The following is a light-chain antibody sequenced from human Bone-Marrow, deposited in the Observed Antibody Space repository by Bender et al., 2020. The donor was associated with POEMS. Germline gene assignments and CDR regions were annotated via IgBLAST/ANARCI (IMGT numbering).Light chain of an antibody. CDR1: SSDVGGYNY. V-gene: IGLV2-11*01. CDR3: CSYAGSSTFVV. J-gene: IGLJ2*01. CDR2: DVS. Sequence: QSALTQPRSVSGSPGQSVTISCTGTSSDVGGYNYVSWYQQHPGKAPKLMIYDVSNRPSGVSNRFSGSKSGNTASLTISGLQAEDEADYYCCSYAGSSTFVVFGGGTKLTVL.